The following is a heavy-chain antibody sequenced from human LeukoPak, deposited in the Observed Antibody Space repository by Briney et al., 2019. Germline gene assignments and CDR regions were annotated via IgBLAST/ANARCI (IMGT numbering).Heavy chain of an antibody. Sequence: SETLSLTCAVYGGSFSGYYWSWIRQPPGKGLEWIGYIYYSGSTYYNPSLKSRVTISVDTSKNQFSLKLSSVTAADTAVYYCAREGDYYDSSGYYPNRYFDYWGQGTLVTVSS. V-gene: IGHV4-30-4*08. J-gene: IGHJ4*02. CDR1: GGSFSGYY. CDR2: IYYSGST. D-gene: IGHD3-22*01. CDR3: AREGDYYDSSGYYPNRYFDY.